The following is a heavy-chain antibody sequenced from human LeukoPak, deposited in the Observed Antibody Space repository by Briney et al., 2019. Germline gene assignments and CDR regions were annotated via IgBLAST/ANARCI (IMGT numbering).Heavy chain of an antibody. V-gene: IGHV4-34*01. J-gene: IGHJ4*02. D-gene: IGHD6-6*01. CDR2: INHSGST. CDR1: GGSFSGYY. Sequence: SETLSLTCAVYGGSFSGYYWSWIRQPPGKGLEWIGEINHSGSTNYNPSLKSRVTISVDTSKNQFSLKLSSVTAADTAVYYCARDRRYSSSSEGLDYWGQGTLVTVSS. CDR3: ARDRRYSSSSEGLDY.